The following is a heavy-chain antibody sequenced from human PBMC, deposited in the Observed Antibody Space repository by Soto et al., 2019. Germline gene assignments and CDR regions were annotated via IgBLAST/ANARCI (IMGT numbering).Heavy chain of an antibody. J-gene: IGHJ4*02. CDR1: GVTFSSYG. V-gene: IGHV3-23*01. D-gene: IGHD3-22*01. CDR2: ISGTGGST. CDR3: AKEMTSGYYLFDY. Sequence: GGSLRLSCAASGVTFSSYGMSWVRQAPGKGLEWVSTISGTGGSTYYPDSVKGRFTISRDNSKNTVYLQMNSLRAEDAAVYYCAKEMTSGYYLFDYWGQGTLVTVSS.